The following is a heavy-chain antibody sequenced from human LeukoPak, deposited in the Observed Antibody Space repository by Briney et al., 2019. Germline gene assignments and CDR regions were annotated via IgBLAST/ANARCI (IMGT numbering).Heavy chain of an antibody. V-gene: IGHV4-59*08. D-gene: IGHD2-2*02. J-gene: IGHJ4*02. CDR1: GGSISSYY. Sequence: SETLSLTCTVSGGSISSYYWSWIRQPPGKGLEWLGYIYYTGNSNYNPSLESRVTMSLDTSTNQFSLRLSSVTAADTAIYYCARRYTNSWFFDYWGQGALVTVSS. CDR3: ARRYTNSWFFDY. CDR2: IYYTGNS.